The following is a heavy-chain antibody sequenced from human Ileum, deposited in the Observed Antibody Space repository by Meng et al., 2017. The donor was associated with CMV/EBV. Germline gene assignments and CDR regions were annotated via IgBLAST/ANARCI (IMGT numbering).Heavy chain of an antibody. D-gene: IGHD2-8*01. Sequence: GESLKISCAASEITFSGYWMSWVRQAPGKGLEWVGRIISKADGGTTDYAAPVKGRFTISRDDSKNTLSLEMNSLKIEDTAVYYCATFAMGYWGQGTLVTVSS. J-gene: IGHJ4*02. CDR2: IISKADGGTT. CDR3: ATFAMGY. V-gene: IGHV3-15*01. CDR1: EITFSGYW.